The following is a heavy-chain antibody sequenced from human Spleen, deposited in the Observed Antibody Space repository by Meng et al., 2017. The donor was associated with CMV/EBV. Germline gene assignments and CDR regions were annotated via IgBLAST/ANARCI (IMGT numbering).Heavy chain of an antibody. CDR1: ELPFSSYG. J-gene: IGHJ5*02. CDR3: AKVNDFWSGYWWFDP. CDR2: IRSDGSNK. V-gene: IGHV3-30*02. D-gene: IGHD3-3*01. Sequence: SELPFSSYGMHWVRQAPGKGLEWVAFIRSDGSNKYYADSVKGRFIISRDNSKNMLYLQMNTLRPEDTAVYYCAKVNDFWSGYWWFDPWGQGTLVTVSS.